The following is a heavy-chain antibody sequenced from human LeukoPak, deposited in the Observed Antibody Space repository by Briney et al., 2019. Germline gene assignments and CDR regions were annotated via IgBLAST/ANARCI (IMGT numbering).Heavy chain of an antibody. CDR1: GGSISSGGYS. D-gene: IGHD3-22*01. CDR3: ALGSDSSGYSSDAFDI. Sequence: KASETLSLTCTVSGGSISSGGYSWSWIRQHPGKGLEWIGYIYYSGSTYYNPSLKSRVTISVDTSKNQFSLKLSSVTAADTAVYYCALGSDSSGYSSDAFDIWGQGTMVTVSS. J-gene: IGHJ3*02. V-gene: IGHV4-31*03. CDR2: IYYSGST.